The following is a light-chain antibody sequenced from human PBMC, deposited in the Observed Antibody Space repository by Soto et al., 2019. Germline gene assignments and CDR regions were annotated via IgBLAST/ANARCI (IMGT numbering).Light chain of an antibody. Sequence: ETVLTQSPGTVSLSPGESATLSCRASQSIGKSYLAWFQHKPGQAPRLLIYGASTRATGIPDRFRGSGSGTDFTLTVSRLEPEDFAVYYCQQYGSSHTFGQGTRLEIK. V-gene: IGKV3-20*01. CDR3: QQYGSSHT. CDR2: GAS. J-gene: IGKJ5*01. CDR1: QSIGKSY.